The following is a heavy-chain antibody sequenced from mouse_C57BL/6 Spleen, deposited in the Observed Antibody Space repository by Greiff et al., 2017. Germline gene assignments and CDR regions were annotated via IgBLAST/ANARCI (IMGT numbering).Heavy chain of an antibody. V-gene: IGHV1-26*01. CDR3: ARRGSSGYGYFDY. CDR2: INPNNGGT. J-gene: IGHJ2*01. D-gene: IGHD3-2*02. CDR1: GYTFTDYY. Sequence: EVQLQQSGPELVKPGASVKISCKASGYTFTDYYMNWVKQSHGKSLEWIGDINPNNGGTSYNQKFKGKATLTVDKSSSTAYMELRSLTSEDSAVYYCARRGSSGYGYFDYWGQGTTLTVSS.